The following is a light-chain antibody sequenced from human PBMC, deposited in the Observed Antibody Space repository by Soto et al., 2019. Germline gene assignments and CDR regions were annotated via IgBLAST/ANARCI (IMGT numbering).Light chain of an antibody. CDR3: SSYTNINARACV. CDR1: SGDIGSYNR. J-gene: IGLJ1*01. V-gene: IGLV2-14*01. CDR2: EVT. Sequence: QSVLTQPASVSGSPGQSITISCTGTSGDIGSYNRVSWYQQHPGKAPKLIIYEVTDRPSGVSNRFSGSKAGNTAALTIPGLQAEYEAEYYCSSYTNINARACVFGTGTKVTVL.